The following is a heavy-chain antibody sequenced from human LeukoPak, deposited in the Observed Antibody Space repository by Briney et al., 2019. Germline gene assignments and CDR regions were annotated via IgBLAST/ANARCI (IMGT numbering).Heavy chain of an antibody. CDR2: IDDSGNT. V-gene: IGHV4-59*02. CDR3: ARSDYYGSGSHTVFDAFDI. D-gene: IGHD3-10*01. Sequence: TLETLSLTCTVSGGSVNNYFWSWIRRPPGKGLEWIGYIDDSGNTDYNPSLKSQVSISIAKSKNRFFLKLSSVTAADTAMYYCARSDYYGSGSHTVFDAFDIWGQGTGVTVSS. CDR1: GGSVNNYF. J-gene: IGHJ3*02.